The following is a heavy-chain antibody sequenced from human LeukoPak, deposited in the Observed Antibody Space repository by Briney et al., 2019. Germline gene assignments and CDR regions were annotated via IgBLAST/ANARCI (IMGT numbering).Heavy chain of an antibody. CDR2: IYTSGNT. V-gene: IGHV4-4*07. D-gene: IGHD1/OR15-1a*01. J-gene: IGHJ6*03. CDR1: GGSISSYY. CDR3: ARAYKWNNSYYYYMDV. Sequence: SETLSLTCAVSGGSISSYYWSWIRQPAGKGLEWSGRIYTSGNTGTNPSLQSRVTMSVDTSKNQYSLKLTSVTVADTAVYDCARAYKWNNSYYYYMDVEVKGNTITVS.